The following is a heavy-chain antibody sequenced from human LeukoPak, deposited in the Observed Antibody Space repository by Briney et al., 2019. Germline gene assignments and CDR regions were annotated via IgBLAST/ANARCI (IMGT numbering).Heavy chain of an antibody. CDR1: GFXFTNFA. J-gene: IGHJ4*02. V-gene: IGHV3-23*01. CDR3: AKGRLQEGTVFRGVITPVDY. D-gene: IGHD3-10*01. CDR2: ISGSGDGT. Sequence: PGGSLRLSCAASGFXFTNFAMNWVRRAPGKGLEWVSTISGSGDGTYYADSVKGRFTISRDNSKNTLFLQMSSLSADDTALYYCAKGRLQEGTVFRGVITPVDYWGQGTLVTVTS.